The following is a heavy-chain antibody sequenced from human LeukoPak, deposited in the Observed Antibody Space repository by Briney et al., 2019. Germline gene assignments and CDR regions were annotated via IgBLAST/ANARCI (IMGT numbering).Heavy chain of an antibody. J-gene: IGHJ5*02. CDR1: GGTFSNYA. Sequence: GSSVKVSCKASGGTFSNYAISWVRQAPGQGLEWMGGIIPIFGTANYAQKFQGRVTITADESTSTAYMELSSLRSEDTAVYYCATDRWELLLGNWFDPWGQGTLVTVSS. D-gene: IGHD1-26*01. CDR3: ATDRWELLLGNWFDP. V-gene: IGHV1-69*01. CDR2: IIPIFGTA.